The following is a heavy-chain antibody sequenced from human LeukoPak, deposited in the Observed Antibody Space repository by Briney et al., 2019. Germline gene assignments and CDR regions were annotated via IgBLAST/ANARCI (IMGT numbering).Heavy chain of an antibody. D-gene: IGHD4-17*01. V-gene: IGHV3-48*01. CDR3: ARDYGLDY. CDR1: GFIFRSYS. CDR2: ISSGSSII. Sequence: GGSLRLSCAASGFIFRSYSMTWVRQAPGKGLEWVSYISSGSSIIYYADSVKGRFTISRDNAKNSLYLQMNSLRAEDTAVYYCARDYGLDYWGQGTLVTVSS. J-gene: IGHJ4*02.